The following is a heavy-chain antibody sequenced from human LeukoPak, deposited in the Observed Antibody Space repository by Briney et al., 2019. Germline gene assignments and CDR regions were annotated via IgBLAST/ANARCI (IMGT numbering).Heavy chain of an antibody. Sequence: AGGSLRLSCAASGFTFSGSAMHWVRQASGKGLEWVGRIRSKANSYATAYAASVKGRFTISRDDSKNTAYLQMNSLKTEDTAVYYCTRLGPGIAVAGSDYWGQGTLVTVSS. V-gene: IGHV3-73*01. CDR1: GFTFSGSA. CDR2: IRSKANSYAT. J-gene: IGHJ4*02. CDR3: TRLGPGIAVAGSDY. D-gene: IGHD6-19*01.